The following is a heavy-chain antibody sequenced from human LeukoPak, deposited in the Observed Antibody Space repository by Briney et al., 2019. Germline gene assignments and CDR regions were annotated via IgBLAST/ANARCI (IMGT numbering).Heavy chain of an antibody. CDR1: GYTFTGYY. Sequence: GASVKVSCKASGYTFTGYYMHWVRQTPGQGLEWMGWINPNSGGTNYAQKFQGRVTMTRDTSISTAYMELSRLRSDDTAVYYCARDNGGSYQGAFDIWGQGTMVTVSS. CDR2: INPNSGGT. V-gene: IGHV1-2*02. J-gene: IGHJ3*02. CDR3: ARDNGGSYQGAFDI. D-gene: IGHD1-26*01.